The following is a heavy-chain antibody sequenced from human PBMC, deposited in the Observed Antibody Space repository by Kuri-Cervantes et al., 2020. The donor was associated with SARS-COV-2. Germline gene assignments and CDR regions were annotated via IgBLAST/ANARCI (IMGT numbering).Heavy chain of an antibody. J-gene: IGHJ6*02. V-gene: IGHV3-23*01. CDR3: ARDRGSGYGMDV. CDR2: ISGSGGNP. Sequence: GGSLRLSCAASGFTFGSFVMSWVRHSPGKGLEWVSSISGSGGNPTYVASVKGRFTISRDNAKNTLYLQMNSLRAEDTAVYYCARDRGSGYGMDVWGQGTTVTVSS. CDR1: GFTFGSFV. D-gene: IGHD6-19*01.